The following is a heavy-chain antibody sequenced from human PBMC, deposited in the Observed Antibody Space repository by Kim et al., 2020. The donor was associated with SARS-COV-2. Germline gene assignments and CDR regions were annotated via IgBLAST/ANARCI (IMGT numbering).Heavy chain of an antibody. D-gene: IGHD4-17*01. V-gene: IGHV1-18*04. Sequence: ASVKVSCKASGYTFTSYGISWVRQAPGQGLEWMGWISAYNGNTNYAQKLQGRVTMTTDTSTSTAYMELRSLRSDDTAVYYCARDTGPDGDGELYYYYGMDVWGQGTTVTVSS. J-gene: IGHJ6*02. CDR3: ARDTGPDGDGELYYYYGMDV. CDR1: GYTFTSYG. CDR2: ISAYNGNT.